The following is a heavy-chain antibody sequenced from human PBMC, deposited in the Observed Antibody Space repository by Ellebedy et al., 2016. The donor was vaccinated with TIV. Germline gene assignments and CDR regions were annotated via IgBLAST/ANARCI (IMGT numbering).Heavy chain of an antibody. Sequence: AASVKVSCKASGFTFNSHGLAWVRQAPGLGLEWMGWINAYDGITNYAEKFQGRVTMTTDTLTSTAYMDLRDLTSDDTAIYYWARGDMLQPWSKHVDYWGQGTVVTVTS. CDR2: INAYDGIT. V-gene: IGHV1-18*04. CDR3: ARGDMLQPWSKHVDY. CDR1: GFTFNSHG. J-gene: IGHJ4*02. D-gene: IGHD5-18*01.